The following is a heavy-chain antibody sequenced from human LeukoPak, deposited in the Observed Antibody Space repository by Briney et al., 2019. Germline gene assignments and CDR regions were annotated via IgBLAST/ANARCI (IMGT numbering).Heavy chain of an antibody. CDR2: IKSKTDGGTT. Sequence: GGSLRLSCAASGFTFSDYYMSWIRQAPGKGLEWVGRIKSKTDGGTTDYAAPVKGRFTISRDDSKNTLYLQMNSLKTEDTAVYYCTTDPSMTWQQLVNSKYYYYYMDVWGKGTTVTISS. CDR1: GFTFSDYY. V-gene: IGHV3-15*01. D-gene: IGHD6-13*01. CDR3: TTDPSMTWQQLVNSKYYYYYMDV. J-gene: IGHJ6*03.